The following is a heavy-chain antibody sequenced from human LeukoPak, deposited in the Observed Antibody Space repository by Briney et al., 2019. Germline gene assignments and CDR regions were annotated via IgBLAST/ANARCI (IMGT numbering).Heavy chain of an antibody. CDR3: ARGGSLAAAPHRYYFDY. Sequence: ASVKVSCKASGYTLTDYYMHWVRQAPGQGLEWMGIINPSGGSTTYAQKFQGRVTMTRDTSTSTVYMELSSLRSEDTAVFYCARGGSLAAAPHRYYFDYWGQGTPVTVSS. J-gene: IGHJ4*02. D-gene: IGHD6-19*01. V-gene: IGHV1-46*01. CDR1: GYTLTDYY. CDR2: INPSGGST.